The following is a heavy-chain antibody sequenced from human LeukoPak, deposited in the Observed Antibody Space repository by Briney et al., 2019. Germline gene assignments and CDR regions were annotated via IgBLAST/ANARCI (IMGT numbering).Heavy chain of an antibody. J-gene: IGHJ5*02. CDR1: GGSISSYY. Sequence: SETLSLTCTVSGGSISSYYWSWIRQPPGKGLEWSGYIYYSGSTNYNPSLKSRVTISVDTSKIQFSLKLSSVTAADTAVYYCARENPFTIFGVVISWFDPWGQGTLVTVSS. D-gene: IGHD3-3*01. CDR2: IYYSGST. V-gene: IGHV4-59*01. CDR3: ARENPFTIFGVVISWFDP.